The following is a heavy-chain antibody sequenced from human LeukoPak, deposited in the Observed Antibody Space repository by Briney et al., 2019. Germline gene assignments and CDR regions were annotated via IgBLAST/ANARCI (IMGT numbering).Heavy chain of an antibody. CDR3: ARRDDI. V-gene: IGHV4-34*01. J-gene: IGHJ3*02. Sequence: PSETLSLTCAVYGGSLSGYYWSWIRQPPGKGLECIGEINHSGSTNYNPSLKSRVTISVDTSKNQFSLKLSSVTAADTAVYYCARRDDIWGQGTMVTVSS. CDR1: GGSLSGYY. CDR2: INHSGST.